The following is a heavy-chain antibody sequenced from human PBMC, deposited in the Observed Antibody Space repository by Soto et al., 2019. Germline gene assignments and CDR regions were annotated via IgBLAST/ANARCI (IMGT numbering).Heavy chain of an antibody. Sequence: PGGSLRLSSAASGFTFSNAWMSWVRQAPGKGLEWVGRIKSKTDGGTTDYAAPVKGRFTISRDDSKNTLYLQMNSLKTEDTAVYYCTTDWGRPEYSSSWYRRFSYFQHWGQGTLVTVSS. V-gene: IGHV3-15*01. J-gene: IGHJ1*01. CDR3: TTDWGRPEYSSSWYRRFSYFQH. CDR2: IKSKTDGGTT. CDR1: GFTFSNAW. D-gene: IGHD6-13*01.